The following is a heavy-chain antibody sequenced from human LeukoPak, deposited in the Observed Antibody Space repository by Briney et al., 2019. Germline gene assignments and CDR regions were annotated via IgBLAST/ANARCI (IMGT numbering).Heavy chain of an antibody. Sequence: GESLKISCKGSGYSFTSYWIGCVRQMPGKGLEWMGIIYPGDSDTRYSPSFQGQVTISADKSISTAYLQWSSLKASDTAMYYCARSRRYNWNDVMAFDIWGQGTMVTVSS. CDR2: IYPGDSDT. V-gene: IGHV5-51*01. CDR1: GYSFTSYW. J-gene: IGHJ3*02. CDR3: ARSRRYNWNDVMAFDI. D-gene: IGHD1-20*01.